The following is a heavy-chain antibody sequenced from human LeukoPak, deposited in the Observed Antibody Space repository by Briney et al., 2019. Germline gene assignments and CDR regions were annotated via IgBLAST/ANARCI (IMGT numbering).Heavy chain of an antibody. Sequence: GGSLRLSCAASGFTFSSHWMTWVSQAPGKGLEWVANIKQEGSEKYYVDSVKGRLTISRDNSKNTLYLQMNSLRAEDTAVYYCAKFNGRYCSSTSCFQFDYWGQGTLVTVSS. V-gene: IGHV3-7*03. D-gene: IGHD2-2*01. J-gene: IGHJ4*02. CDR3: AKFNGRYCSSTSCFQFDY. CDR1: GFTFSSHW. CDR2: IKQEGSEK.